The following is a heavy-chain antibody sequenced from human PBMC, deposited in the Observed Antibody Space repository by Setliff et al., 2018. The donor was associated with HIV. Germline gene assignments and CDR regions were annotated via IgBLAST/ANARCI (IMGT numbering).Heavy chain of an antibody. CDR1: GFTFSNYW. Sequence: HPGGSLRLSCAASGFTFSNYWMSWVRQTPGKGLEWAANIKPDGSEKYYVDSVKGRFTISRDNAENSLYLQMNSLRADDTATYYCARKLRPGHGVDVWGQGTTVTVSS. CDR2: IKPDGSEK. CDR3: ARKLRPGHGVDV. D-gene: IGHD3-10*01. J-gene: IGHJ6*02. V-gene: IGHV3-7*01.